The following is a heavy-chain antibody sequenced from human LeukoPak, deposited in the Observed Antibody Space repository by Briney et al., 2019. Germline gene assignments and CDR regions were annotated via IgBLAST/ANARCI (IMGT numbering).Heavy chain of an antibody. CDR2: INPNSGGT. CDR1: GYTFTVYY. Sequence: ASVTVSFTTSGYTFTVYYIHWVRHAPGQGLEWMGWINPNSGGTNYAQKFQGRVTMTRDTSISTAYMELSRLRSDDTAVYYCARGDDYGDYTGYYWGQGTLVTVSS. D-gene: IGHD4-17*01. J-gene: IGHJ4*02. CDR3: ARGDDYGDYTGYY. V-gene: IGHV1-2*02.